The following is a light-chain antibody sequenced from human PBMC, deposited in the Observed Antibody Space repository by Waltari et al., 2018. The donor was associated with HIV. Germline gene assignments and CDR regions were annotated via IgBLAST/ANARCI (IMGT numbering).Light chain of an antibody. V-gene: IGLV2-14*01. CDR1: SRDVGGYNY. J-gene: IGLJ2*01. CDR3: TSYTSAATVV. CDR2: EVT. Sequence: QSALTQPASVSGSPGQSITISCTRTSRDVGGYNYVPWYQQHPGKAPKVIIYEVTNRPSGVSNRLSGSKSGNTAYLTISGLQGEDEADYYCTSYTSAATVVFGGGTKLTVL.